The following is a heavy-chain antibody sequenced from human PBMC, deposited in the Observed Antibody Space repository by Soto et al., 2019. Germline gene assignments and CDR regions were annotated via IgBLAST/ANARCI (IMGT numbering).Heavy chain of an antibody. CDR2: IIPIFGTA. J-gene: IGHJ6*02. D-gene: IGHD1-20*01. CDR1: GGTFSSYA. CDR3: ARSLTGTYYYYGMDV. V-gene: IGHV1-69*12. Sequence: QVQLVQSGAEVKKPGSSVKVSCKASGGTFSSYAINWVRQAPGQGLEWMGGIIPIFGTADYAQKFQGRVTITADESTSTAYLELSSLRSEDTAVYYCARSLTGTYYYYGMDVWGQGTTVTVSS.